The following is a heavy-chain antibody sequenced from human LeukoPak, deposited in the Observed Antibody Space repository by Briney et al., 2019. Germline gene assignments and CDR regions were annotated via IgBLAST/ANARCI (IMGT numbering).Heavy chain of an antibody. CDR3: AKDALDSLTVTILDY. CDR2: ISYDGSNK. Sequence: GGSLRLSCAASGFTFSSYAMHWVRQAPGNGLEWVAVISYDGSNKYYADSVKGRFNISRDNSKNTLYLQMNSLRAEDTAVYYCAKDALDSLTVTILDYWGQGTLVTVSS. CDR1: GFTFSSYA. D-gene: IGHD4-11*01. V-gene: IGHV3-30-3*01. J-gene: IGHJ4*02.